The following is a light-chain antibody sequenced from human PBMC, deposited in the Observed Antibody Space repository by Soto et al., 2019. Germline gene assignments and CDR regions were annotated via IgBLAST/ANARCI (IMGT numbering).Light chain of an antibody. V-gene: IGKV1-5*03. CDR3: QQYNSYLYT. CDR1: QSISTW. Sequence: DIQMTQSPSTLSASVGDRVTITCRASQSISTWLAWYQQKPGKAPKLLIYKASSSESGVPSRFSGSGSGTEFTLTISSLQPADFATYYCQQYNSYLYTFGQGTKLEIK. CDR2: KAS. J-gene: IGKJ2*01.